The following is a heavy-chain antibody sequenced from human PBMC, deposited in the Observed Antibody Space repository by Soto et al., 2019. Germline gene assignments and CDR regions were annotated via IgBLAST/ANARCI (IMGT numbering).Heavy chain of an antibody. J-gene: IGHJ3*01. CDR2: FYPGYSDT. CDR3: AKQRGDGYNFRVGFDL. CDR1: GYNFTNYW. V-gene: IGHV5-51*01. D-gene: IGHD5-12*01. Sequence: GESLKISCQGSGYNFTNYWIGWVRQMPGRGLEWMGMFYPGYSDTRYSPSFQGQVTISADKSINTAYLQWSSLKASDNAMYYCAKQRGDGYNFRVGFDLWGQGTMVTVS.